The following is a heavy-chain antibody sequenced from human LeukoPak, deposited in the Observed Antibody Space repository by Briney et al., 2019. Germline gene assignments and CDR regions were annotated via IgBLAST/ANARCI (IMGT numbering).Heavy chain of an antibody. CDR2: IKQDGSEK. V-gene: IGHV3-7*02. J-gene: IGHJ4*02. D-gene: IGHD2-15*01. Sequence: GGSLRLSCVASGFTFSFYWMAWVRQAPGKGLEWVANIKQDGSEKYYVDSARGRFTISRDNAKNSLYVQMNSLRGEDTAVYYCVTGGSWFRYWGQGSLVTVSS. CDR3: VTGGSWFRY. CDR1: GFTFSFYW.